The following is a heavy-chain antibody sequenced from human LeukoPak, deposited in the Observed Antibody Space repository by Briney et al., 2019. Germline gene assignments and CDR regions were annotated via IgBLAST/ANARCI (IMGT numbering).Heavy chain of an antibody. D-gene: IGHD1-26*01. V-gene: IGHV3-48*01. CDR1: GFTFSSYS. CDR3: ARLGGEPDY. J-gene: IGHJ4*02. Sequence: GGSLRLSCAASGFTFSSYSMNWVRQAPGKGLEWVSYISSSSSTIYYADSVKGRFTISRDNAKNSLYLQMNSLRAEDTAVFYCARLGGEPDYWGQGTLVTVSS. CDR2: ISSSSSTI.